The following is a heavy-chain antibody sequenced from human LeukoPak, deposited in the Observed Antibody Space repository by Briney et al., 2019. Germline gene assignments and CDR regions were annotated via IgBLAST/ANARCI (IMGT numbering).Heavy chain of an antibody. V-gene: IGHV3-30*02. Sequence: GGSLRLSCAASGFTFDDYAMHWVRQAPGKGLEWVAFIRHDGSNKYYADSVRGRFTISRDNSQNTLHLQMNSLRVEDTAVYYCVKDWGVLPDYTADGFDIWGPGTMVTVSS. CDR3: VKDWGVLPDYTADGFDI. CDR1: GFTFDDYA. D-gene: IGHD3-10*01. CDR2: IRHDGSNK. J-gene: IGHJ3*02.